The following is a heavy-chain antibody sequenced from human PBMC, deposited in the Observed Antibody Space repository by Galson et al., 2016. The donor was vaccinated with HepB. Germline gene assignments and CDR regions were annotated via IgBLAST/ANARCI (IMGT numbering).Heavy chain of an antibody. CDR3: ARAPLTSYYYGSGRDPTFDN. CDR2: ISAYSGET. V-gene: IGHV1-18*04. Sequence: SVKVSCKASGFMFGSFAFSWVRQTPGLGLEWMGWISAYSGETKYVEKFQGRLTMTTNTSTTTAYMDLRSLTSDDTAVYFCARAPLTSYYYGSGRDPTFDNWGQGTLVTVS. CDR1: GFMFGSFA. J-gene: IGHJ4*02. D-gene: IGHD3-10*01.